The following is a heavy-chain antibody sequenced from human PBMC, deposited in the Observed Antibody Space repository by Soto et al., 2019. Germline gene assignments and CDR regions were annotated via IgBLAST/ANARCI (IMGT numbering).Heavy chain of an antibody. CDR1: GDSVSSNSAA. CDR2: TYYRSKWYN. J-gene: IGHJ3*02. V-gene: IGHV6-1*01. D-gene: IGHD7-27*01. CDR3: ARANIPLATGDRRFAFDI. Sequence: KQSQTLSLTCAISGDSVSSNSAAWNWIRQSPSRGLEWLGRTYYRSKWYNDYAVSVKSRITINPDTSKNQFSLQLNSVTPEDTAVYYCARANIPLATGDRRFAFDIWGQGTMVTVSS.